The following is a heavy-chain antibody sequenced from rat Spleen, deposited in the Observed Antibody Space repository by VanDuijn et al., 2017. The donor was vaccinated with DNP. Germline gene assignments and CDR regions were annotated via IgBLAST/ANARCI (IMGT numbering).Heavy chain of an antibody. CDR1: GFTFSDYN. CDR2: ISYDGSRI. Sequence: EVQLVESGGGLVQPGGSLKLSCTASGFTFSDYNMAWVRQAPKKGLDWVATISYDGSRIYYGDSVKGRFTISRDDAKNTLYLQMDSLRSEDTATYYCARHYGGYSYYWYFDFWGPGTMVTVSS. D-gene: IGHD1-11*01. V-gene: IGHV5-7*01. CDR3: ARHYGGYSYYWYFDF. J-gene: IGHJ1*01.